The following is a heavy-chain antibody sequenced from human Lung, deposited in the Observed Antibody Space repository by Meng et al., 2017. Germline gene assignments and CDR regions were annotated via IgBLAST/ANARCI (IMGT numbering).Heavy chain of an antibody. Sequence: QVQVVQAGAELKKPGAAVRGSCKASGYTFTSYGMKWVRQAPGQGLEWMGWSNTNTGNPTYAQGFTGRFVFSLDTSVSTAYLQISSLKAEDTAVYYCARDPSGNERWSWFDPWGQGTLVTVSS. J-gene: IGHJ5*02. D-gene: IGHD1-1*01. CDR3: ARDPSGNERWSWFDP. V-gene: IGHV7-4-1*02. CDR2: SNTNTGNP. CDR1: GYTFTSYG.